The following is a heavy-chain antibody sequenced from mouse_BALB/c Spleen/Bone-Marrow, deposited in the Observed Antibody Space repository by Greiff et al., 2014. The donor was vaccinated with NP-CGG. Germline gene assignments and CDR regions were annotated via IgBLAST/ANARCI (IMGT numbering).Heavy chain of an antibody. D-gene: IGHD3-3*01. CDR3: ARTDSWGAGFAY. CDR2: IYPGDGST. Sequence: QVQLQQPGPELVKPGASVKMSCKASGYTFTSYYIHWVKQRPGQGLEWIGWIYPGDGSTKYNEKFKGKTTLTADKSSSTAYMLLSSLASEGSAFYFCARTDSWGAGFAYWGQGTLVTVSA. J-gene: IGHJ3*01. CDR1: GYTFTSYY. V-gene: IGHV1S56*01.